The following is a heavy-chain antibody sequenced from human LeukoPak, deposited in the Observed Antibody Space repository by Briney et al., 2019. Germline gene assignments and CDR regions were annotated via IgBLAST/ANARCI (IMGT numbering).Heavy chain of an antibody. J-gene: IGHJ4*02. V-gene: IGHV3-30*02. CDR3: AKDDLLTGYNLDH. D-gene: IGHD3-9*01. Sequence: PGGSLRLSCAASGFTFSGYGMHWVRQAPGKGLEWVTFIQNDGSNKYYADSVKGRFTISRDNSKNTLYLQMNSLRAEDTALYYCAKDDLLTGYNLDHWGQGTLVTVSS. CDR2: IQNDGSNK. CDR1: GFTFSGYG.